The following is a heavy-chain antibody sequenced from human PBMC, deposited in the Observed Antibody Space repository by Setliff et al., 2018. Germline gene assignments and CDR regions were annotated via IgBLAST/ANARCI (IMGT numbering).Heavy chain of an antibody. CDR2: IHYSGSP. CDR1: GGSISSYY. D-gene: IGHD6-13*01. Sequence: LSLTCTVSGGSISSYYWNWIRQPPGKGLEWTGYIHYSGSPNHHPSLKSRVSTSVDTSQNQISLKLSSVTAADTAVYYCARTMYSSSWYGAFDIWGQGTMVTVSS. J-gene: IGHJ3*02. CDR3: ARTMYSSSWYGAFDI. V-gene: IGHV4-59*01.